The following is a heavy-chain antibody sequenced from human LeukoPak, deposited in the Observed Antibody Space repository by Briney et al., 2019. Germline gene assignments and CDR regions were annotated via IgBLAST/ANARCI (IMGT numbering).Heavy chain of an antibody. D-gene: IGHD5-18*01. CDR3: ARDKAGYTEY. V-gene: IGHV4-59*12. CDR2: IFYSGST. J-gene: IGHJ4*02. CDR1: GGSINSYY. Sequence: SETLSLTCTVSGGSINSYYWSWIRQSPGKGLEWIGFIFYSGSTNYNPSLKSRVTISVDTSKNQFSLRLSSVTAADTAVYYCARDKAGYTEYWGQGTLVTVSS.